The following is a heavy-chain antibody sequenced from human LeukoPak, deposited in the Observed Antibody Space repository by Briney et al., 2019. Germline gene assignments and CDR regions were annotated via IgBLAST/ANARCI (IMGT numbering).Heavy chain of an antibody. J-gene: IGHJ5*01. D-gene: IGHD3-3*01. Sequence: SQTLSLTCAISGDSVSSNTAAWYWIRQSPSRGLEWLGRTYYGSKWTYEYAESVRSRITINVDTSKNQFSLHLNSVTPEDTAEYYCARDPSDDQGFDCWGQGTLVTVSS. CDR2: TYYGSKWTY. CDR1: GDSVSSNTAA. CDR3: ARDPSDDQGFDC. V-gene: IGHV6-1*01.